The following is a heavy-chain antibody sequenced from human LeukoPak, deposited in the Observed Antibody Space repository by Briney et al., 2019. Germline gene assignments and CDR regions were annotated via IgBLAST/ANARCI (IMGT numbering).Heavy chain of an antibody. CDR1: GFTFSSYW. CDR3: ARGGYYDSSGLDAFDI. CDR2: INSDRSST. D-gene: IGHD3-22*01. Sequence: GGSLRLFCAASGFTFSSYWMHWVRQAPGKGLVWVSRINSDRSSTSYADSVKGRFTISRDNAKNTLYLQMNSLRAEDTAVYYCARGGYYDSSGLDAFDIWGQGTMVTVSS. V-gene: IGHV3-74*01. J-gene: IGHJ3*02.